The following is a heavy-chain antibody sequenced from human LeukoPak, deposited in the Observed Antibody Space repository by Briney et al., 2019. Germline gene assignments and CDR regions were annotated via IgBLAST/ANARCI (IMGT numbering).Heavy chain of an antibody. CDR3: ARPRGCSNGYCRYFDY. V-gene: IGHV3-7*05. D-gene: IGHD3-22*01. CDR1: GFTLRNYW. J-gene: IGHJ4*02. CDR2: IKQDGSEK. Sequence: GGSLRLFCAASGFTLRNYWMIWVRQAPGKGLEGVANIKQDGSEKYYVDSVKGRFTISRDNAENSLYLQMNSLRAEDTAVYYCARPRGCSNGYCRYFDYWGQGTLVTVSS.